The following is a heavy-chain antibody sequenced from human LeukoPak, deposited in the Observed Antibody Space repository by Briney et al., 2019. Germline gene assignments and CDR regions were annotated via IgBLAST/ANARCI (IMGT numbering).Heavy chain of an antibody. CDR2: IIPIFGTA. V-gene: IGHV1-69*13. J-gene: IGHJ5*02. D-gene: IGHD6-6*01. CDR1: GGTFSSYA. CDR3: AREPRGGSSSFNWFDP. Sequence: ASVKVSCKASGGTFSSYAISWVRQAPGQGLEWMGGIIPIFGTANYAQKFQGRVTITADESTSTAYMELSSLRSEDTAVYYCAREPRGGSSSFNWFDPWGQGTLVTVSS.